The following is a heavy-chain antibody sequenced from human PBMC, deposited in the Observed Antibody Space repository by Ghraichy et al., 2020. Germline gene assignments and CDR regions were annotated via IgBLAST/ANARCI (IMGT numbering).Heavy chain of an antibody. D-gene: IGHD5-12*01. Sequence: SVKVSCKASGGTFSSYAISWVRQAPGQGLEWMGGIIPIFGTANYAQKFQGRVTITADKSTSTAYMELSSLRSEDTAVYYCARAREYSGYDYSYWGQGTLVTVSS. J-gene: IGHJ4*02. CDR3: ARAREYSGYDYSY. CDR1: GGTFSSYA. V-gene: IGHV1-69*06. CDR2: IIPIFGTA.